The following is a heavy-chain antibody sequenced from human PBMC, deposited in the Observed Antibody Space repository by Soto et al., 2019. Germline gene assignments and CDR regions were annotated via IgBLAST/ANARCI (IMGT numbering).Heavy chain of an antibody. CDR2: ISGSGGST. D-gene: IGHD4-17*01. J-gene: IGHJ6*03. V-gene: IGHV3-23*01. Sequence: GGSLRLSCAASGFTFSSYAMSWVRQAPGKGLEWVSAISGSGGSTYYADSVKGRFTISRDNSKNTLYLQMNSLRAEDTVVYYCAKKTHLDYAIYYYYMDVWGKGTTVTVSS. CDR1: GFTFSSYA. CDR3: AKKTHLDYAIYYYYMDV.